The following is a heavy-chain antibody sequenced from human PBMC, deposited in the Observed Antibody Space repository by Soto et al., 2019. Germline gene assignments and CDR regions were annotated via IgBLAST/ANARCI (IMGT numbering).Heavy chain of an antibody. Sequence: EVQLLESGGGLVQPGGSLRLSCAASGFTFSSYAMSWVRQAPGKGLEWVSAISGSGGSTYYADSVKVRFTISRDNSKNPLYLQMNSLRAEDTAVYYCAKSHYRMVRGVIRYFDYWGQGTLVTVSS. CDR1: GFTFSSYA. V-gene: IGHV3-23*01. CDR2: ISGSGGST. D-gene: IGHD3-10*01. J-gene: IGHJ4*02. CDR3: AKSHYRMVRGVIRYFDY.